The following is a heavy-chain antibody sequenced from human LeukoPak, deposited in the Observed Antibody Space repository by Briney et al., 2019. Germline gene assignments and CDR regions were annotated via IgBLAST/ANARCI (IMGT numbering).Heavy chain of an antibody. V-gene: IGHV3-23*01. D-gene: IGHD3-10*01. J-gene: IGHJ6*03. CDR1: GFTFSNYA. CDR3: AKVHGSGSYYNSDYYYYMDV. Sequence: GALRLSCAASGFTFSNYAMSWVRQAPGKGLEWVSGFSGSGGITYYADSVKGRFTISRDNSKNTLYLQMNSLRAEDTAVYYCAKVHGSGSYYNSDYYYYMDVWGKGTTVTISS. CDR2: FSGSGGIT.